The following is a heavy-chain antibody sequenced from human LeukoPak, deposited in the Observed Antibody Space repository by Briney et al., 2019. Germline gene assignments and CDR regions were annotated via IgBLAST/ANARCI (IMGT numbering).Heavy chain of an antibody. D-gene: IGHD6-6*01. J-gene: IGHJ5*02. Sequence: ASVKVSCKASGYTFTGYYMHWVRQAPGQGLEWMGIINPSGGSTSYAQKFQGRVTMTRDMSTSTVYMELSSLRSEDTAVYYCARDLTEDNLSSNWFDPWGQGTLVTVSS. CDR1: GYTFTGYY. CDR2: INPSGGST. CDR3: ARDLTEDNLSSNWFDP. V-gene: IGHV1-46*01.